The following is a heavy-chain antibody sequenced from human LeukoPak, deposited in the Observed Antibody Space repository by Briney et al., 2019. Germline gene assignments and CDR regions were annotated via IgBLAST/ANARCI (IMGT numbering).Heavy chain of an antibody. J-gene: IGHJ4*02. D-gene: IGHD2-15*01. Sequence: SQTLSLTCTVSGGSISSGGLYWSWIRQHPGKGLGWIGYIHYSGSTYYNPSLKSRVTISVDTSKNQFSLKLSSMTAADTAVYYCARDARHCSGGICEAPFDYWGQGTLVTVSS. CDR1: GGSISSGGLY. V-gene: IGHV4-31*03. CDR3: ARDARHCSGGICEAPFDY. CDR2: IHYSGST.